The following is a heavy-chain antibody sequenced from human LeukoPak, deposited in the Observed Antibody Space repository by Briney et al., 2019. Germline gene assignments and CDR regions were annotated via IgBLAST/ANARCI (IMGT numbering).Heavy chain of an antibody. Sequence: SETLSLTCTVSGGSISSSNYYWGWIRQPPGKGLEWIGSIYYSGSTYYNPSLKSRVTISVDTSKNQFSLKLSSVTAADTAVYYCARDHSGSPTDYWGQGTLVTVSS. CDR2: IYYSGST. CDR1: GGSISSSNYY. V-gene: IGHV4-39*02. J-gene: IGHJ4*02. D-gene: IGHD1-26*01. CDR3: ARDHSGSPTDY.